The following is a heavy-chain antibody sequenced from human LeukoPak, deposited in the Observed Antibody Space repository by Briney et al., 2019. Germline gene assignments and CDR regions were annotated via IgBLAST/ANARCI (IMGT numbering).Heavy chain of an antibody. CDR1: GFTFSSHA. D-gene: IGHD6-19*01. Sequence: PGGSLRLSCAASGFTFSSHAMHWVRQAPGKGLEWVAVISYDGSNKYYADSVKGRFTISRDNSKNTLYLQMNSLRAEDTAVYYCAGERSHAGFSSGWSRYYYGMDVWGQGTTVTVSS. J-gene: IGHJ6*02. CDR3: AGERSHAGFSSGWSRYYYGMDV. CDR2: ISYDGSNK. V-gene: IGHV3-30-3*01.